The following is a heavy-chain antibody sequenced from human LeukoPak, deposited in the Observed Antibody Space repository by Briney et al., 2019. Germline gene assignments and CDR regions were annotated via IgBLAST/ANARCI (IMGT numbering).Heavy chain of an antibody. D-gene: IGHD5-12*01. CDR3: AIYDSGYDYRGIDY. CDR2: INPNSGGT. J-gene: IGHJ4*02. V-gene: IGHV1-2*02. CDR1: GYTFTGYY. Sequence: ASVKVSCKASGYTFTGYYMHWVRQAPGQGLEWMGWINPNSGGTNYAQKFQGRVTMTRDTSISTAYMELSRLRSDDTAVYYCAIYDSGYDYRGIDYWGQGTLVTVSS.